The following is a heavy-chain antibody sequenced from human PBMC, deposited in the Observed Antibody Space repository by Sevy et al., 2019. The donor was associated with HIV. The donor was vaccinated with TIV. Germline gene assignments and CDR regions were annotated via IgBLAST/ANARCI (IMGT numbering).Heavy chain of an antibody. J-gene: IGHJ4*02. CDR3: ARYYYGSGKYYFDY. CDR2: IYTSGIT. CDR1: GGPISSGTYY. Sequence: SETLSLTCTVSGGPISSGTYYWSWIRQPAGKGLEWIGRIYTSGITNYNPSLKSRVTISLDTSKNQFSLNLRSVTAADTAVYYCARYYYGSGKYYFDYWGQGTLVTVSS. D-gene: IGHD3-10*01. V-gene: IGHV4-61*02.